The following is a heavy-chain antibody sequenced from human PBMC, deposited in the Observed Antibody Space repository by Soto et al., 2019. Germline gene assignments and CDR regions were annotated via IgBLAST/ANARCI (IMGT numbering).Heavy chain of an antibody. D-gene: IGHD1-1*01. CDR2: VDYSGST. J-gene: IGHJ4*02. V-gene: IGHV4-31*03. CDR3: ARHKNAAFDY. Sequence: SETLSLTCTVSGGSISSGGYYWSWIRQHPGKGLEWVGYVDYSGSTYYNPSLKSRVTISVDTSKNQFSLKLSSVTSADTAVYYCARHKNAAFDYWGQGTLVTVSS. CDR1: GGSISSGGYY.